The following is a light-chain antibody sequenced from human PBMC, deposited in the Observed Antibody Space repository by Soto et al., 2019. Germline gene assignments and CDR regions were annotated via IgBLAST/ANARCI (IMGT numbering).Light chain of an antibody. CDR2: DVS. CDR1: SSHVGGYNY. V-gene: IGLV2-14*01. J-gene: IGLJ1*01. Sequence: SALTQPASVSGSPGQTITIPCTGTSSHVGGYNYVSWHQQHPGKVPKLMIYDVSYRPSGVSNRFSGSKSGNTASLTSSGLLPEDAADYYCSSYTTSSTYVFGTGTMLTVL. CDR3: SSYTTSSTYV.